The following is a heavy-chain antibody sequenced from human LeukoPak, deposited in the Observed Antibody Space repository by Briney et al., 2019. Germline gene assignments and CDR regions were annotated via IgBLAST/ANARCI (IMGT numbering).Heavy chain of an antibody. J-gene: IGHJ4*02. CDR1: GFTFSSYA. CDR3: AKETGYSSSWYGFDY. CDR2: ISGSGGST. Sequence: GGSLRLSCAASGFTFSSYAMSWVRQAPGKGLEWVSAISGSGGSTYYADSVKGRFTISRDNSKNTLYLQMNSLRAEDAAVYYCAKETGYSSSWYGFDYWGQGTLVTVSS. D-gene: IGHD6-13*01. V-gene: IGHV3-23*01.